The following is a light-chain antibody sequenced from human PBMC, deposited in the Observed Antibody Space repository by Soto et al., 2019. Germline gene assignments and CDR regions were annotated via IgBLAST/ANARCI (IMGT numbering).Light chain of an antibody. CDR2: GDN. V-gene: IGLV1-40*01. Sequence: QSVPTQPPSVSGAPGQRVTIPCTGSNSNIGSFYDVHWYQQLPGTVPKLLIYGDNNRPSGVPDRFSGSKSGTSASLAITGLQAEDEADYYCQSYDNSLSHVVFGGGTKLTVL. CDR1: NSNIGSFYD. CDR3: QSYDNSLSHVV. J-gene: IGLJ2*01.